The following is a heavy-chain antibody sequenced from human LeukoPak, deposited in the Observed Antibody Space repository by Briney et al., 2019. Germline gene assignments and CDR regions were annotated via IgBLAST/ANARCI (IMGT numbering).Heavy chain of an antibody. J-gene: IGHJ4*02. CDR1: GFTFSTFA. CDR2: ISIGDNST. D-gene: IGHD6-13*01. V-gene: IGHV3-23*01. CDR3: AKPMTPYSSSLYYFDY. Sequence: GGSLRLSCAASGFTFSTFAMSWVHQAPGKGLEWVSSISIGDNSTYYADSVKGRFTISRDNSENTLYLQMNSLRAGDTAVYYCAKPMTPYSSSLYYFDYWGQGTLVTVSS.